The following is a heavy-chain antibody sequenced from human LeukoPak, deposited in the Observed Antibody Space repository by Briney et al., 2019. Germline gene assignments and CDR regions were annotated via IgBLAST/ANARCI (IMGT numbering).Heavy chain of an antibody. J-gene: IGHJ3*02. V-gene: IGHV5-10-1*01. Sequence: GESLRISCKGSGYSFTSYWISWVRQMPGKGLEWMGRIDPSDSYTNYSPSFQGHVTISADKSISTAYLQWSSLKASDTAMYYCARHAYYYDSSGYVLHVALDIWGQGTMVTVSS. D-gene: IGHD3-22*01. CDR1: GYSFTSYW. CDR3: ARHAYYYDSSGYVLHVALDI. CDR2: IDPSDSYT.